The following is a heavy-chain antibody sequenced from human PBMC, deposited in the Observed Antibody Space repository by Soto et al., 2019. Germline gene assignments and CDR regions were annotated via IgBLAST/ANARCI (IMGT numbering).Heavy chain of an antibody. Sequence: XETLSLTCTVSGTSMSSYYWSWIRQPPGKGLEWIANIHYSGTTNYNPSLASRVTLSVDTSKNQFSLKMTSVTAADRAMYFCARYNSYAIDYWGRGTLVTVSS. V-gene: IGHV4-59*01. D-gene: IGHD2-8*01. CDR3: ARYNSYAIDY. CDR1: GTSMSSYY. J-gene: IGHJ4*02. CDR2: IHYSGTT.